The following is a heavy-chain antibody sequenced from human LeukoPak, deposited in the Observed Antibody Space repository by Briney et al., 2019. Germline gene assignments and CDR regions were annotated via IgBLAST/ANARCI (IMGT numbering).Heavy chain of an antibody. J-gene: IGHJ6*02. CDR3: ARAYSSSWYPGYYYGMDV. V-gene: IGHV4-59*01. D-gene: IGHD6-13*01. CDR2: IYYSGST. CDR1: GGSISSYY. Sequence: SETLSLPCTVSGGSISSYYWSWIRQPPGKGLEWLGYIYYSGSTNFNPSLKSRVTISVDTSENQFSLKLSSVTAADTAVYYCARAYSSSWYPGYYYGMDVWGQGTTVTVSS.